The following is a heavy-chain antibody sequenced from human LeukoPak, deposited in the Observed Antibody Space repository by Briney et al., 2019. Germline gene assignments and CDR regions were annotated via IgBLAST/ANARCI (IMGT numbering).Heavy chain of an antibody. CDR1: GFTFSSHG. J-gene: IGHJ4*02. V-gene: IGHV3-30*03. CDR3: ARWVITAADIDY. D-gene: IGHD2-15*01. CDR2: ISYDGSET. Sequence: GGSLRLSCAASGFTFSSHGIHWVRQAPGKGLEWVAVISYDGSETYYADSVKGRFTISRDNSRNTLYLQMNSLRGEDTAVYYCARWVITAADIDYWGQGTLVTVSS.